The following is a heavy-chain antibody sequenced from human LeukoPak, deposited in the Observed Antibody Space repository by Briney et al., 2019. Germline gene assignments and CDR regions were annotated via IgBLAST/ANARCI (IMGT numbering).Heavy chain of an antibody. V-gene: IGHV3-48*03. CDR2: ISSSGSTI. CDR1: GFTFSSYE. Sequence: GGSLRLFCAASGFTFSSYEMNWVRQAPGKGLEWVSYISSSGSTIYYADSVKGRFTLSRDNAKNSLYLQMNSLRAEDTAVYYCARGSDIVVVVAAISDYYFDYWGQGTLVTVSS. D-gene: IGHD2-15*01. CDR3: ARGSDIVVVVAAISDYYFDY. J-gene: IGHJ4*02.